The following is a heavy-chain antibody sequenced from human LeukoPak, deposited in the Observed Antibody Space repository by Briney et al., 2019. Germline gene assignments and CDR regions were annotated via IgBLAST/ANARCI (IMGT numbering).Heavy chain of an antibody. CDR2: IYYSGSP. V-gene: IGHV4-39*01. J-gene: IGHJ4*02. CDR3: ATWRTAKTGFDY. CDR1: GGSISSNNYY. D-gene: IGHD1-1*01. Sequence: NPSETLSLTCTVSGGSISSNNYYWGWIRQPPGKGLEWIGSIYYSGSPYYNPSLKSRVTISVDTSKNQFSLRLRSVTAADTAVYYCATWRTAKTGFDYWGQGTLVTVSS.